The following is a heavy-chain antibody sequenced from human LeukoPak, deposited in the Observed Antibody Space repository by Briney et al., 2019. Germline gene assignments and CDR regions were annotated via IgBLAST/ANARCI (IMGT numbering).Heavy chain of an antibody. CDR3: AKDRRSDFWSGYYHYYYYGMDV. CDR1: GFTFSSYG. CDR2: ISYDGSNK. V-gene: IGHV3-30*18. D-gene: IGHD3-3*01. Sequence: PGRSLRLSCAASGFTFSSYGMHWVRQAPGKGLEWVAVISYDGSNKYYADSVKGRFTISRDNSKNTLYLQMNSLRAEDTAVYCCAKDRRSDFWSGYYHYYYYGMDVWGQGTTVTVSS. J-gene: IGHJ6*02.